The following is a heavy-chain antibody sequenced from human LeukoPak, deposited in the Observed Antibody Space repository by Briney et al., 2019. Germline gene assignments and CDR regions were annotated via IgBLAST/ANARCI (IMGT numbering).Heavy chain of an antibody. CDR3: ARRHYYDNSGYHN. J-gene: IGHJ4*02. CDR2: IYHSGST. Sequence: SETLSLTCAVSGGSISSSNWWSWVRQPPGKGLEWIGEIYHSGSTNYNPSLKSRVTISLDMSKNQFSLKLSSVTAADTAVYYCARRHYYDNSGYHNWGQGTRVTVSS. D-gene: IGHD3-22*01. CDR1: GGSISSSNW. V-gene: IGHV4-4*02.